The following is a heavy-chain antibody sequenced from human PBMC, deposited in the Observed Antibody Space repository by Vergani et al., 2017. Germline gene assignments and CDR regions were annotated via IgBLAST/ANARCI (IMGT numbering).Heavy chain of an antibody. J-gene: IGHJ4*02. Sequence: QVQLVESGGGVVQPGRSLRLSCAASGFTFSSYGMHWVRQAPGKGLEWVAVISYDGSNKYYADSVKGRFTISRDNSKNTLYLQMNSLRAEDTAVYHCAKDLDFWSGYYTGPDYWGQGTLVTVSS. CDR3: AKDLDFWSGYYTGPDY. V-gene: IGHV3-30*18. CDR2: ISYDGSNK. CDR1: GFTFSSYG. D-gene: IGHD3-3*01.